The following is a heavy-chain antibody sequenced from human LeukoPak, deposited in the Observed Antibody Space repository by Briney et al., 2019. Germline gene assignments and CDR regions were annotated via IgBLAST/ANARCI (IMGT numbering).Heavy chain of an antibody. Sequence: GESLKISCKGSGYSFTSYWIGWVRQMPGKGLEWMGIIYPGDSDTRYSTSFQGQVTISADKSISTAYLQWSSLKASDTAMYYCALSPLNCNDVGYYDSSGYPFFDYWGQGTLVTVSS. D-gene: IGHD3-22*01. J-gene: IGHJ4*02. CDR2: IYPGDSDT. CDR1: GYSFTSYW. CDR3: ALSPLNCNDVGYYDSSGYPFFDY. V-gene: IGHV5-51*01.